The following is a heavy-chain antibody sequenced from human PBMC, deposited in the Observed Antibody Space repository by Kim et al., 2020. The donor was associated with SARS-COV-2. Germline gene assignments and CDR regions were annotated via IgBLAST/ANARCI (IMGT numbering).Heavy chain of an antibody. V-gene: IGHV3-11*01. CDR3: ADYYGSGIDY. J-gene: IGHJ4*02. D-gene: IGHD3-10*01. Sequence: TIYYADSVKGRFTISRDNAKNSLYLQMNSLRAEDTAVYYCADYYGSGIDYWGQGTLVTVSS. CDR2: TI.